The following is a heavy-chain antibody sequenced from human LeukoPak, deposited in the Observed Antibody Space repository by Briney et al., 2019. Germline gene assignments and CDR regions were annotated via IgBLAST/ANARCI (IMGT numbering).Heavy chain of an antibody. CDR3: ASSTRSGYDVRYSFDY. J-gene: IGHJ4*02. CDR2: IYYSGTT. Sequence: PSETLSLTCIVSGGSISSTTSCWAWIRQPPGKGLEWIGAIYYSGTTYDNPSLKSRLTISVDTSKNQFSLKLNSVTAADTAVYYCASSTRSGYDVRYSFDYWGQGILVSVSS. D-gene: IGHD5-12*01. V-gene: IGHV4-39*01. CDR1: GGSISSTTSC.